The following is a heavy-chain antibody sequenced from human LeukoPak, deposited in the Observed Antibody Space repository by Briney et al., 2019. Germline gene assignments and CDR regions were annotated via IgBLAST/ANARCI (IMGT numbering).Heavy chain of an antibody. CDR3: AKEYSSGWYGVGYFDY. CDR2: IQYDGNNQ. D-gene: IGHD6-19*01. CDR1: GFIFSSYG. V-gene: IGHV3-30*02. J-gene: IGHJ4*02. Sequence: PGGSLRLSCAASGFIFSSYGMHWVRQAPGKGLEWVAFIQYDGNNQYYADSVRGRFTISRDNSKNTVHLQMNSLRAEDTAVYYCAKEYSSGWYGVGYFDYWGQGTLVTVSS.